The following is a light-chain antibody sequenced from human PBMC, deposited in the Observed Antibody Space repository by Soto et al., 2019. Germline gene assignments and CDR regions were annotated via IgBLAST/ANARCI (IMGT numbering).Light chain of an antibody. CDR1: QGIGDT. V-gene: IGKV3-15*01. CDR3: QHYANWPLT. CDR2: DTS. Sequence: TQFSTTPSVSPGEGAPPSCRASQGIGDTLAWYQHKPGQTPRLLIYDTSTRATGVPARFSGSASGTEFTLTITSLQSEDFAVYYCQHYANWPLTFGGGTKVDIK. J-gene: IGKJ4*01.